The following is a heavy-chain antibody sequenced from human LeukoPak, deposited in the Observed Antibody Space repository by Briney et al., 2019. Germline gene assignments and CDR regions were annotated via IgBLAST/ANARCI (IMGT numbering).Heavy chain of an antibody. CDR1: GGTFSSYA. V-gene: IGHV1-69*05. J-gene: IGHJ4*02. CDR2: IIPIFGTA. CDR3: ARPREDYSSSVD. D-gene: IGHD6-13*01. Sequence: SVKVSCKASGGTFSSYAISWVRQAPGQGLEWMGGIIPIFGTANYAQKFQGRVTITTDESTSTAYMELSSLRSEDTAVYYCARPREDYSSSVDWGQGTLVTVSS.